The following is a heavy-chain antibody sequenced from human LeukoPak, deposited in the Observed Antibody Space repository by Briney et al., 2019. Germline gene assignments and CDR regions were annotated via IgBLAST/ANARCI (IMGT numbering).Heavy chain of an antibody. CDR3: ARRVGVAALVGVDWFDP. CDR2: IYYSGST. D-gene: IGHD6-6*01. CDR1: GGSISSSSYY. V-gene: IGHV4-39*01. J-gene: IGHJ5*02. Sequence: SETLSLTCTVSGGSISSSSYYWGWIRQPPGKGLEWIGSIYYSGSTYYNPSLKSRVTISVDTSKNQFSLKLSSVTAADTAVYYCARRVGVAALVGVDWFDPWGQGTLVTVSS.